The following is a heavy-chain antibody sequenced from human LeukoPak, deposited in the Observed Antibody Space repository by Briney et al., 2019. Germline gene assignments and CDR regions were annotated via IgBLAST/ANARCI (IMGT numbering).Heavy chain of an antibody. CDR3: ARDYDFWSGTKYGMDV. Sequence: SETLSLTCTVSGGSISSYYWSWIRQSPGKGLEWIGYIYYSGSTNYNPSLKSRVTISLDTSKNQFSLKPSSVTAADTAVYYCARDYDFWSGTKYGMDVWGQGTTVTVSS. V-gene: IGHV4-59*01. J-gene: IGHJ6*02. D-gene: IGHD3-3*01. CDR2: IYYSGST. CDR1: GGSISSYY.